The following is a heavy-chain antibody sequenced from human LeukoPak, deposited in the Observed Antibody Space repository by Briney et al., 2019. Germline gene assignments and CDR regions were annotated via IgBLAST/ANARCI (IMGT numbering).Heavy chain of an antibody. V-gene: IGHV1-2*02. J-gene: IGHJ4*02. CDR2: INPNSGGT. CDR3: ARVPFLGVYCGGDCYIDY. Sequence: ASVKVSCKASGYTFTGYYMHWVQQAPGQGLEWMGWINPNSGGTNYAQKFQGRVTMTRDTSISTAYMELSRLRSDGTAVYYCARVPFLGVYCGGDCYIDYWGQGTLVTVSS. D-gene: IGHD2-21*01. CDR1: GYTFTGYY.